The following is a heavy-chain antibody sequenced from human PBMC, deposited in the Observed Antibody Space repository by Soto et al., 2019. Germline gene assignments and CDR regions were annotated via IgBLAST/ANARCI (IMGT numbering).Heavy chain of an antibody. CDR1: GGSISSSSYY. D-gene: IGHD3-10*01. J-gene: IGHJ5*02. CDR3: ARYSPELWFGELSWFDP. V-gene: IGHV4-39*01. CDR2: IYYSGST. Sequence: QLQLQESGPGLVKPSETLSLTCTVSGGSISSSSYYWGWIRQPPGKGLEWIGSIYYSGSTYYNPSLKSRVTISVDTSKNQFCLKLSSVTAADTAVYYCARYSPELWFGELSWFDPWGQGTLVTVSS.